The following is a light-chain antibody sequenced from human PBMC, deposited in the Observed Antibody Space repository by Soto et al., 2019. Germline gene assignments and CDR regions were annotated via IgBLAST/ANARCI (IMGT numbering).Light chain of an antibody. V-gene: IGKV1-9*01. CDR1: QGISSY. Sequence: DIQLTQSPSFLSASVGDRVTITCRASQGISSYLAWYQQKPVKAPKLLIYAASTLRSRVPSRFSGSGSGTEFTLTISSLQPEDFATSYSQHLNSYHFLTFGGGTKVEIK. CDR2: AAS. CDR3: QHLNSYHFLT. J-gene: IGKJ4*01.